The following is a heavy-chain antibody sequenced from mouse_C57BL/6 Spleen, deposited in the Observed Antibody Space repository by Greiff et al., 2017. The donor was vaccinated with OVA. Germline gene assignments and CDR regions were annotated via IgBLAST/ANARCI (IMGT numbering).Heavy chain of an antibody. V-gene: IGHV3-8*01. Sequence: EVQRVESGPGLAKPSQTLSLTCSVTGYSITSDYWNWIRKFPGNKLEYMGYISYSGSTYYNPSLKSRISITRDTSKNQYYLQLNSVTTEDTATYYCARFYYSNYYAMDYWGQGTSVTVSS. J-gene: IGHJ4*01. D-gene: IGHD2-5*01. CDR3: ARFYYSNYYAMDY. CDR2: ISYSGST. CDR1: GYSITSDY.